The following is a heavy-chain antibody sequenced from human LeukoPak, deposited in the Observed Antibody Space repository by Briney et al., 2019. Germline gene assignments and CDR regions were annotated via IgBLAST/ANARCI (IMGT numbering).Heavy chain of an antibody. Sequence: PSETLSLTCAVYGGSFSGYYWSWIRQPPGKGLEWIGEINHSGSTNYNPSLKSRVTISVNTSKNQFSLKLSSVTAADTAVYYCARPAAMYFYDGFDIWGQGTMVTVSS. V-gene: IGHV4-34*01. CDR1: GGSFSGYY. CDR2: INHSGST. CDR3: ARPAAMYFYDGFDI. D-gene: IGHD5-18*01. J-gene: IGHJ3*02.